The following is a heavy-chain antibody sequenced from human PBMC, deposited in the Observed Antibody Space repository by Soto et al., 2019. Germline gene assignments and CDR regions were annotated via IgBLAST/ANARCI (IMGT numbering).Heavy chain of an antibody. J-gene: IGHJ6*02. CDR3: ARENWSMDYDFWSGYYYGMDV. Sequence: ASVKVSCKASGGTFSSYAISWVRQAPGQGLEWMGGIIPIFGTANYAQKFQGRVTITADESTSTAYMELSSLRSEDTAVYYCARENWSMDYDFWSGYYYGMDVWGQGTTVTVSS. CDR2: IIPIFGTA. V-gene: IGHV1-69*13. D-gene: IGHD3-3*01. CDR1: GGTFSSYA.